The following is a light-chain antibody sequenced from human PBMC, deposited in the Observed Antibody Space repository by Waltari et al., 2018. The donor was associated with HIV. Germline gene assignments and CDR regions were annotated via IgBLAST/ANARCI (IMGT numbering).Light chain of an antibody. CDR2: DVT. CDR3: CSYAGNYPVL. Sequence: QSALTQPRSVSGSPGQSVTISCTGTSSDVGGYNYVSWYQQNQGKAPKFSINDVTKRPSGVPYSFCGSKSGNTAALAFSGLQAVDEADYYCCSYAGNYPVLVGGGTKLTVL. CDR1: SSDVGGYNY. V-gene: IGLV2-11*01. J-gene: IGLJ2*01.